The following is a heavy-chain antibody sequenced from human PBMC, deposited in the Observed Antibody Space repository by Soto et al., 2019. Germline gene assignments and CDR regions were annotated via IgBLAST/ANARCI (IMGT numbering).Heavy chain of an antibody. CDR3: ARSILRFLEWLYTPFDY. CDR2: INAGNGNT. J-gene: IGHJ4*02. V-gene: IGHV1-3*05. Sequence: QVQLVQSGAEEKKPGASVKVSCKASGYTFTSYAMHWVRQAPGQRLEWMGWINAGNGNTKYSQKFQGRVTITRDTSASTAYMELSSLRSEDTAVYYCARSILRFLEWLYTPFDYWGQGTLVTVSS. CDR1: GYTFTSYA. D-gene: IGHD3-3*01.